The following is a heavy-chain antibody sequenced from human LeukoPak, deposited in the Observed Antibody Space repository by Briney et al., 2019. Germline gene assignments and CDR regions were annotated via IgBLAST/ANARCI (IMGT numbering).Heavy chain of an antibody. CDR1: GYTFTSYD. V-gene: IGHV1-8*01. CDR3: ARGWMDYYYYGMDV. D-gene: IGHD1-1*01. J-gene: IGHJ6*02. CDR2: MNPNSGNT. Sequence: GASVKVSRKASGYTFTSYDINWVRQATGQGLEWMGWMNPNSGNTGYAQKFQGRVTMTRNTSISTAYMELSSLRSEDTAVYYCARGWMDYYYYGMDVWGQGTTVTVSS.